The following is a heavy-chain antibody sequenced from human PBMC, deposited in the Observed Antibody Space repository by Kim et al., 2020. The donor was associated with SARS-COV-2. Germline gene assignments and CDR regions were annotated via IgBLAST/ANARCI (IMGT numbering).Heavy chain of an antibody. D-gene: IGHD4-17*01. CDR1: GFTFSSYE. V-gene: IGHV3-48*03. J-gene: IGHJ4*02. CDR3: ARIQDDYGDKTRGYYFDY. CDR2: ISSSGSTI. Sequence: GGSLRLSCAASGFTFSSYEMNWVRQAPGKGLEWVSYISSSGSTIYYADSVKGRFTISRDNAKNSLYLQMNSLRAEDTAVYYCARIQDDYGDKTRGYYFDYWGQGTLVTVSS.